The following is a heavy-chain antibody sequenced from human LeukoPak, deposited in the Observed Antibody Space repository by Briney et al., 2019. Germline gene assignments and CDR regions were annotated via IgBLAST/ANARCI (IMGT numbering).Heavy chain of an antibody. CDR2: INGDGSST. Sequence: GGSLRLSCAASGFTFSNSWMHWVRHAPGKGLVWVSRINGDGSSTSYADSVKGRFTISRDNAKNTLYLQMNSLRAEDTAVYYCAKYRITMIVVGGAFDIWGQGTMVTVSS. J-gene: IGHJ3*02. CDR3: AKYRITMIVVGGAFDI. CDR1: GFTFSNSW. D-gene: IGHD3-22*01. V-gene: IGHV3-74*01.